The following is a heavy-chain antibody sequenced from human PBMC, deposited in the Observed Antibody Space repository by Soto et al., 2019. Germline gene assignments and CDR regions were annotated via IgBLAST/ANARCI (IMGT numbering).Heavy chain of an antibody. V-gene: IGHV1-46*01. CDR2: INPSGGST. D-gene: IGHD6-25*01. CDR1: GYTFTSYY. CDR3: ARDLHSSVRGGHPRFDY. J-gene: IGHJ4*02. Sequence: ASVKVSCKASGYTFTSYYMHWVRQAPGQGLEWMGIINPSGGSTRYAQKFQGRVTMTRDTSTSTVYMELSSLRSEDTAVYYCARDLHSSVRGGHPRFDYWGQGTLVTVSS.